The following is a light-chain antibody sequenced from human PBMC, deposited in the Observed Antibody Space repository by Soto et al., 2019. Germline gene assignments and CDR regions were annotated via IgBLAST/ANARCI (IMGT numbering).Light chain of an antibody. J-gene: IGLJ2*01. CDR3: SSYTFTSTIV. CDR1: SSDVGGYPY. V-gene: IGLV2-14*01. Sequence: QSVLTQPASMSGSPGQSITISCTGTSSDVGGYPYVSWYQHHPGKAPKLMIYEVTNRPSGVSNRFSGSKSGNTASLTISGLQAEDEADYYCSSYTFTSTIVFGGGTKLTVL. CDR2: EVT.